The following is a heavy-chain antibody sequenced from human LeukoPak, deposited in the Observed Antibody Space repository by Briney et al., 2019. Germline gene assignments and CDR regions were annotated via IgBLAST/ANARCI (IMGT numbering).Heavy chain of an antibody. CDR3: ARDPSYTSGYFDD. CDR1: GFTFRIYW. D-gene: IGHD6-19*01. CDR2: IEGDGSST. J-gene: IGHJ4*02. Sequence: GGSLRLFCAAYGFTFRIYWMHWARHVPGKGLVWLSRIEGDGSSTSYAESVKGRFTISRDNAKNTLDLQMNSLRAEDTAVYYCARDPSYTSGYFDDWGQGTPVIVSS. V-gene: IGHV3-74*01.